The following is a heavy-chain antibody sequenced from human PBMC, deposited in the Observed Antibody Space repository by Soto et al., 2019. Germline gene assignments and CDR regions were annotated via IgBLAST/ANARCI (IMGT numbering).Heavy chain of an antibody. Sequence: PSETLSLTCTVSGGSVSSGSYYWGWIRQPPGKGLEWIGSIYYSGRTYYNASLKSRVTISVDTSKNQFSLKLSSVTAADTAVYYCARESYSSSWHTYGMDVWGQGTTVTVSS. CDR3: ARESYSSSWHTYGMDV. D-gene: IGHD6-13*01. V-gene: IGHV4-39*07. J-gene: IGHJ6*02. CDR1: GGSVSSGSYY. CDR2: IYYSGRT.